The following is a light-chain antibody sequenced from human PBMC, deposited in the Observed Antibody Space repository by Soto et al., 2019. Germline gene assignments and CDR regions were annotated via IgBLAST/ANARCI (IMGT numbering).Light chain of an antibody. CDR2: GAS. CDR1: QSVSSSY. Sequence: EIVLTQSPGTLSLSPGERATLSCRASQSVSSSYLAWYQQKPGQAPRLLIYGASSRATGIPDRFSGSGSGTCFTLTISRLEPEAFAVYYYQQYPGYTFGQGTKLEIK. V-gene: IGKV3-20*01. CDR3: QQYPGYT. J-gene: IGKJ2*01.